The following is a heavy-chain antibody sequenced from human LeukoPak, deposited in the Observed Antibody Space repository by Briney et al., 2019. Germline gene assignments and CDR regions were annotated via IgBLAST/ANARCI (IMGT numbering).Heavy chain of an antibody. CDR3: ARGSSSWYGSRLWFDP. J-gene: IGHJ5*02. V-gene: IGHV3-7*03. Sequence: PRGSLRLSCAASGFTFSSYWMSWVRQAPGKGLEWVANIMQDGSEKYYVDSVKGRFTISRDNAKNSLYLQMNSLRAEDTAVYYCARGSSSWYGSRLWFDPWGQGTLVTVSS. CDR1: GFTFSSYW. CDR2: IMQDGSEK. D-gene: IGHD6-13*01.